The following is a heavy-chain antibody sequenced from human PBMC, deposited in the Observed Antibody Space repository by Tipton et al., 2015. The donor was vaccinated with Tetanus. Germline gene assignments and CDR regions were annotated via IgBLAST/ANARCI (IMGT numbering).Heavy chain of an antibody. V-gene: IGHV4-59*12. J-gene: IGHJ4*02. CDR2: VYYNGNT. D-gene: IGHD2-21*02. Sequence: TLSLTCTVSGGSISGSYWNWIRQPPGKGLEWIGYVYYNGNTHYNPALKSRVTISVDTSKNQFSLKLSSVTAADTAVYYCARAGMVTDDRSKSDSWGQGSLVSVSS. CDR1: GGSISGSY. CDR3: ARAGMVTDDRSKSDS.